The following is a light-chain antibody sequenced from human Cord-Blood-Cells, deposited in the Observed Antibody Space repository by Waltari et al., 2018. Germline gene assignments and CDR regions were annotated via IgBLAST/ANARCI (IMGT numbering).Light chain of an antibody. Sequence: DIVMTQSPDSLAVSLGERATINCKSSQSVLYSPNNKNYLAWYQQKPGQPPKLLIYWASTRESGVPDRFSGSGSGTDFTLTISSLQAEDVAVYYCQQYYSTPPTFGQGTKVEIK. J-gene: IGKJ1*01. CDR1: QSVLYSPNNKNY. CDR2: WAS. CDR3: QQYYSTPPT. V-gene: IGKV4-1*01.